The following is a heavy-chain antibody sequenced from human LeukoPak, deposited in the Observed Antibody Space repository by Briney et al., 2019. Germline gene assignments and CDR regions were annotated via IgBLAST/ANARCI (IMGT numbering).Heavy chain of an antibody. J-gene: IGHJ4*02. Sequence: SVKVSCKASGGTFSSYAISWVRQAPGQGLKWMGGIIPIFGTANYAQKFQGRVTITRDTSASTAYMELSSLRSEDTAVYYCARGSGWEYYFDYWGQGTLVTVSS. CDR2: IIPIFGTA. V-gene: IGHV1-69*05. CDR3: ARGSGWEYYFDY. CDR1: GGTFSSYA. D-gene: IGHD6-19*01.